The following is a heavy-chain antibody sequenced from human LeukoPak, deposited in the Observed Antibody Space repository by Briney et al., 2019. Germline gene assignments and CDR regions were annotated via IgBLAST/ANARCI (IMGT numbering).Heavy chain of an antibody. CDR3: ARDPPSGTLDY. CDR2: INPNSGGT. J-gene: IGHJ4*02. CDR1: GYTFTGYY. D-gene: IGHD3-10*01. V-gene: IGHV1-2*06. Sequence: ASVKVSCKASGYTFTGYYIHWVRQAPGQGLEWMGRINPNSGGTNYAQKFQGRVTMTRDTSISTAYMELSRLRSDDTAVYYCARDPPSGTLDYWGQGTLVTVSS.